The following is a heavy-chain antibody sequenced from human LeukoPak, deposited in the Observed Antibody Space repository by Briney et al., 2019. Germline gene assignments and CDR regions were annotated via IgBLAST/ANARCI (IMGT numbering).Heavy chain of an antibody. CDR1: AYTFTKSD. J-gene: IGHJ4*02. CDR3: ARGRPGLASAGTYDC. CDR2: MNLNSGKT. Sequence: SVTVSFLASAYTFTKSDINWVRQAPGQGREWMGWMNLNSGKTGSARKFQGRVAMTKNISISTAYIEVTSLGYEDTASYYCARGRPGLASAGTYDCWGQGTLITVSS. D-gene: IGHD6-13*01. V-gene: IGHV1-8*01.